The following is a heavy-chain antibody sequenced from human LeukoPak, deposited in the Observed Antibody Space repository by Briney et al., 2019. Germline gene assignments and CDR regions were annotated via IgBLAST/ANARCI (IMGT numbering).Heavy chain of an antibody. D-gene: IGHD5/OR15-5a*01. J-gene: IGHJ4*02. V-gene: IGHV3-49*04. CDR3: TRGSTRLLY. Sequence: PGGSLRLSCAASGFTFSSYAMSWVRQAPGKGLEWVGFIRSKTYGGTTKYAASVEGRFTFSRDDSKSIAYLQMNSLKSEDTAVYYCTRGSTRLLYWGQGTLVTVSS. CDR2: IRSKTYGGTT. CDR1: GFTFSSYA.